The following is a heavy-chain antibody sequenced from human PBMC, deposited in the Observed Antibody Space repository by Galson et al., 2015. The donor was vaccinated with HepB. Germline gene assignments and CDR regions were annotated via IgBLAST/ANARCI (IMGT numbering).Heavy chain of an antibody. V-gene: IGHV4-59*01. D-gene: IGHD6-19*01. CDR2: IYYSGST. CDR3: ARVKQWLAYAFDI. Sequence: LSLTCTVSGGSISSYYWSWIRQPPGKGLEWIGYIYYSGSTNYNPSLKSRVTISVDTSKNQFSLKLSSVTAADTAVYYCARVKQWLAYAFDIWGQGTMVTVSS. CDR1: GGSISSYY. J-gene: IGHJ3*02.